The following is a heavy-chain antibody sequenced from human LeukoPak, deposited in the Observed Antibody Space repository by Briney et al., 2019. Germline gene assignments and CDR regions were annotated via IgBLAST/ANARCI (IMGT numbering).Heavy chain of an antibody. J-gene: IGHJ2*01. CDR2: IYTSGST. D-gene: IGHD6-13*01. CDR1: GGSISSSSYY. Sequence: SETLSLTCTVSGGSISSSSYYWGWIRQPPGKGLEWIGRIYTSGSTNYNPSLKSRVTMSVDTSKNQFSLKLSSVTAADTAVYYCATCIAPTRSWYFDLWGRGTLVTVSS. CDR3: ATCIAPTRSWYFDL. V-gene: IGHV4-61*05.